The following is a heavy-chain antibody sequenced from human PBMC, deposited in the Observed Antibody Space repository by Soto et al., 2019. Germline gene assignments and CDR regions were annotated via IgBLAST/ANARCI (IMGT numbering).Heavy chain of an antibody. J-gene: IGHJ4*02. CDR2: ISGSGGST. CDR3: SKGTYYYDRSGYYPIYPFDY. V-gene: IGHV3-23*01. Sequence: GGSLRLSCAASGFTFSSYAMSWVRQAPEKGLEWVSAISGSGGSTYYADSVKGRFTISRDNSKNTLYLQMNSLRAEDTAVYYCSKGTYYYDRSGYYPIYPFDYWGQGTLVTVSS. CDR1: GFTFSSYA. D-gene: IGHD3-22*01.